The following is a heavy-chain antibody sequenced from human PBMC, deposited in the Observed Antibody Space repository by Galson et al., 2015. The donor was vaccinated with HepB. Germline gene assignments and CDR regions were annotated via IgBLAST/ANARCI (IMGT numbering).Heavy chain of an antibody. Sequence: SVKVSCKASGYTFTGYYMHWVRQAPGQGLEWMGRINPNSGGTNYAQKFQGRVTMTRDTSISTAYMELSRLRSDDTAVYYCARGLVATSWFDPWGQGTLVTVSS. V-gene: IGHV1-2*06. CDR1: GYTFTGYY. D-gene: IGHD5-12*01. CDR3: ARGLVATSWFDP. CDR2: INPNSGGT. J-gene: IGHJ5*02.